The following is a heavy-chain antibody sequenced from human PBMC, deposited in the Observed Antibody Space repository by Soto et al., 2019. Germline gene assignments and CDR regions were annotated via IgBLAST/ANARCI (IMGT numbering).Heavy chain of an antibody. Sequence: QVQLVQSGAEVKESGASVKVSCKASGYTFTGYYIHWVRQAPGQGLEWVGEISPKSGGTRYAEKFQGRVSMTKDSSISTVYMELSNLSPDDTAVYYCGRGRSGEVVVFYWGQGTLVTVHS. CDR2: ISPKSGGT. J-gene: IGHJ4*02. CDR1: GYTFTGYY. V-gene: IGHV1-2*02. CDR3: GRGRSGEVVVFY. D-gene: IGHD3-16*02.